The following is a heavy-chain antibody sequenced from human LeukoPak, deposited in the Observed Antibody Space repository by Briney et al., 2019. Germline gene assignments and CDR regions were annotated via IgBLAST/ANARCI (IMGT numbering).Heavy chain of an antibody. Sequence: PSETLPLTCTVSGYSISSGYYWGWIRQPPGKGLEWIGSIYHSGSTYYNPSLKSRVTISVDTSKNQFSLKLSSVTAADTAVYYCARTGYCHILTGYRRSAYFDYWGQGTLVTVSS. V-gene: IGHV4-38-2*02. CDR2: IYHSGST. D-gene: IGHD3-9*01. J-gene: IGHJ4*02. CDR1: GYSISSGYY. CDR3: ARTGYCHILTGYRRSAYFDY.